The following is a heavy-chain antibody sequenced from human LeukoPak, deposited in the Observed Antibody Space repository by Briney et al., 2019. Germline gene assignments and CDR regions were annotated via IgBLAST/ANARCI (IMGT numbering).Heavy chain of an antibody. J-gene: IGHJ4*02. D-gene: IGHD2-2*01. CDR3: ARGYCGSTSCAADY. V-gene: IGHV3-64*01. Sequence: GGPLTLSCAASGFIFSSYAMHWVRQAPGQGLEYVSTISSNGGSTYYANSVKGRFSISRDNSKNTLYLQMVSLSAEDMAVYYCARGYCGSTSCAADYWGQGNLVTVSS. CDR1: GFIFSSYA. CDR2: ISSNGGST.